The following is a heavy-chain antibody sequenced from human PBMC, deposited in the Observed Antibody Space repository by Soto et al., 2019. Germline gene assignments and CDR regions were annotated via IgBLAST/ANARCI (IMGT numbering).Heavy chain of an antibody. D-gene: IGHD1-1*01. CDR3: TREGRDNDAFDI. CDR2: IKSDGGDS. Sequence: GGSLRLSCTASGFTFSTHWMHWVRQAPGKGLVWVSRIKSDGGDSIYADSVRGRFTVSRDDAKNTVYLQMNSLRAEDTAVYYCTREGRDNDAFDIWGQGTMVTVSS. J-gene: IGHJ3*02. CDR1: GFTFSTHW. V-gene: IGHV3-74*01.